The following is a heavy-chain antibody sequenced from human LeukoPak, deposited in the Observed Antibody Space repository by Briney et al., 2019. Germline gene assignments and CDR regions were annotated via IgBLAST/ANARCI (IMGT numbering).Heavy chain of an antibody. CDR2: ISSSGSTI. Sequence: GGSLRLSCAASGFTFSDYYMSWIRQAPGEGLEWVSYISSSGSTIYYAESVKGRFTISRDNAKNSLYLQMNSLRAEDTAVYYCASKAARGGDWFDPWGQGTLVTVSS. V-gene: IGHV3-11*04. CDR3: ASKAARGGDWFDP. J-gene: IGHJ5*02. D-gene: IGHD6-6*01. CDR1: GFTFSDYY.